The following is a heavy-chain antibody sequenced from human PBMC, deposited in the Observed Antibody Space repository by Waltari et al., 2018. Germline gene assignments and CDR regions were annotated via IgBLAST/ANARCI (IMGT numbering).Heavy chain of an antibody. D-gene: IGHD3-9*01. V-gene: IGHV4-39*07. J-gene: IGHJ4*02. CDR1: GGSISSSSYY. Sequence: QLQLQESGPGLVKPSETLSITCTVSGGSISSSSYYWGWLRQPPGKGLEWIGSIYYSGSTYYNPSLKSRVTISVDTSKNQFSLKLSSVTAADTAVYYCARVSLKFLTPRYFDYWGQGTLVTVSS. CDR2: IYYSGST. CDR3: ARVSLKFLTPRYFDY.